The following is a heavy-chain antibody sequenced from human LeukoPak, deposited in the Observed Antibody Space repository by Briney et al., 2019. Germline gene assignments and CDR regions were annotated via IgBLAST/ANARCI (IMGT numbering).Heavy chain of an antibody. D-gene: IGHD6-19*01. Sequence: PGGSLRLSCAASGFMFRSSSMSWVRQAPGKGLEWVSSISGVGDITHYAESVQGRFTISRDNSGNTLYVQMNSLRVEDTAVYYCAREQSGTRGWYTVDYWGQGTLVTVSS. J-gene: IGHJ4*02. V-gene: IGHV3-23*01. CDR2: ISGVGDIT. CDR1: GFMFRSSS. CDR3: AREQSGTRGWYTVDY.